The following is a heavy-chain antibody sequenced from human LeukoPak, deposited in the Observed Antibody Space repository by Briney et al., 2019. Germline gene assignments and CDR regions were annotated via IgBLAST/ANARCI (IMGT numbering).Heavy chain of an antibody. CDR2: IYNSGSN. J-gene: IGHJ5*02. CDR1: GGSISSDY. V-gene: IGHV4-59*08. D-gene: IGHD3-10*01. CDR3: ATRGS. Sequence: PSETLSLTCTVSGGSISSDYWQWIRHPPGKGLEWIGYIYNSGSNNYNPSLKSRVTISVDTSKNQFYLKLTSVTAADTAVYYCATRGSWGQGTLVTVSS.